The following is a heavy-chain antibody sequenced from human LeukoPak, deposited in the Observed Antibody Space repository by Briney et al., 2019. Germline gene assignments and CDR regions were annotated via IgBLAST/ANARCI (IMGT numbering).Heavy chain of an antibody. J-gene: IGHJ4*02. CDR1: GYTFTSYH. CDR2: INPSGGST. Sequence: GASVKVSCKASGYTFTSYHMHWVRQAPGQGLEWMGIINPSGGSTSYAQKFQGRVTMTRDMSTSTVYMELSSLRSEDTAVYYCARAVRVGAAFDYWGQGTLVTVSS. V-gene: IGHV1-46*01. CDR3: ARAVRVGAAFDY. D-gene: IGHD1-26*01.